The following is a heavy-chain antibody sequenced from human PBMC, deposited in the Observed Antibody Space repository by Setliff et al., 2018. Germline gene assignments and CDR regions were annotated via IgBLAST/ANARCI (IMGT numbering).Heavy chain of an antibody. J-gene: IGHJ4*02. CDR1: GFTFSTYE. D-gene: IGHD6-13*01. CDR3: ARGKPMYSSSWYVNY. V-gene: IGHV3-48*03. CDR2: ISSDGSTV. Sequence: PGGSLRLSCAASGFTFSTYEMNWVRQAPGKGLEWVSYISSDGSTVFYADSVKGRFTISRDNAKNSLYLQMNSLRAEDTAVYYCARGKPMYSSSWYVNYWGQGTLVTVSS.